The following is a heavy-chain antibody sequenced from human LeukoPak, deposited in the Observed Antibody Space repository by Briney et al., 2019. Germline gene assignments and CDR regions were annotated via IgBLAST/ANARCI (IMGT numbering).Heavy chain of an antibody. CDR2: ISGSGGST. Sequence: GGSLRLSCAAAGFTFSSYAMSWVRQAPGKGLEWVSAISGSGGSTYYADSVKGRFTISRDNSKNTLYLQMNSLRAEDTAVYYCAKDIDRGVIIRDYFDYWGQGTLVTVSS. J-gene: IGHJ4*02. CDR1: GFTFSSYA. V-gene: IGHV3-23*01. D-gene: IGHD3-10*01. CDR3: AKDIDRGVIIRDYFDY.